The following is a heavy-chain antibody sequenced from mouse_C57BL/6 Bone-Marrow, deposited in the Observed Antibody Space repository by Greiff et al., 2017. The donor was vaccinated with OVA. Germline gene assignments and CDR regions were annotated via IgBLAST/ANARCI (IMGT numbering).Heavy chain of an antibody. Sequence: QVQLQQSGPELVKPGASVKISCKASGYAFSSSWMNWVKQRPGKGLEWIGRIYPGDGDTNYNGKFKGKATLTADKSSSTAYMQLSSLTSEDSAVYFCARPLITTVLATDWYFDVWGTGTTVTVSS. V-gene: IGHV1-82*01. J-gene: IGHJ1*03. CDR1: GYAFSSSW. D-gene: IGHD1-1*01. CDR2: IYPGDGDT. CDR3: ARPLITTVLATDWYFDV.